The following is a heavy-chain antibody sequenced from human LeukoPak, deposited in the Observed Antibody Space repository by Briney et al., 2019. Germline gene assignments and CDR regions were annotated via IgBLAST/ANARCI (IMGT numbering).Heavy chain of an antibody. D-gene: IGHD6-19*01. J-gene: IGHJ4*02. V-gene: IGHV3-74*01. CDR2: INPDGSTT. CDR1: GFTFITYW. Sequence: GGSLRLSCAASGFTFITYWMHWVRQAPGKGPVWVSRINPDGSTTSYADSVKGRFTVSRDNAKNTLYLQMNSLRAEDTAVYYCARVSIGWYHFDYWGQGTLVTVSS. CDR3: ARVSIGWYHFDY.